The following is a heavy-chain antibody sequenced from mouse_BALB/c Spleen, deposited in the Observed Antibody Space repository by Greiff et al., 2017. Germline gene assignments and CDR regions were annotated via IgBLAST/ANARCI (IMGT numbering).Heavy chain of an antibody. CDR1: GYTFTSYW. V-gene: IGHV1S81*02. CDR3: ARQIYYGNYVWFAY. CDR2: INPSNGRT. D-gene: IGHD2-1*01. J-gene: IGHJ3*01. Sequence: VKVVESGAELVKPGASVKLSCKASGYTFTSYWMHWVKQRPGQGLEWIGEINPSNGRTNYNEKFKSKATLTVDKSSSTAYMQLSSLTSEDSAVYYCARQIYYGNYVWFAYWGQGTLVTVSA.